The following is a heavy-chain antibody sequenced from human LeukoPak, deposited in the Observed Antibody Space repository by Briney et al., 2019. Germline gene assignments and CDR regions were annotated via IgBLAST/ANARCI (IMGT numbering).Heavy chain of an antibody. V-gene: IGHV4-39*01. Sequence: SETLSLTCTVSGGSISSSSYYWGWIRQPPGKGLEWVGSIYYSGSTYYNPSLKSRVTISVDTSKNQFSLKLSSVTAADTAVYYCARHVGFITMVRGVINNNWFDPWGQGTLVTVSS. D-gene: IGHD3-10*01. CDR3: ARHVGFITMVRGVINNNWFDP. CDR2: IYYSGST. J-gene: IGHJ5*02. CDR1: GGSISSSSYY.